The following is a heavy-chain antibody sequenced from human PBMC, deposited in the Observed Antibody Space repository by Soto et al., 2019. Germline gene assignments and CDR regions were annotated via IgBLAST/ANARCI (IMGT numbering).Heavy chain of an antibody. V-gene: IGHV3-7*03. J-gene: IGHJ3*02. CDR2: IKQDGSEK. D-gene: IGHD3-22*01. CDR3: ARLAMIKALDI. Sequence: LRLSCAASGFTFSSYWMSWVRQAPGKGLEWVANIKQDGSEKYYVDSVKGRFTISRDNAKNSLYLQMNSLGAEDTAVYYCARLAMIKALDIWGQGTMVTVSS. CDR1: GFTFSSYW.